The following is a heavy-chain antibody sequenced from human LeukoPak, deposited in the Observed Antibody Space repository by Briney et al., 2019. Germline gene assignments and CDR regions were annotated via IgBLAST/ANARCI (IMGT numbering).Heavy chain of an antibody. CDR2: ISGSGGST. J-gene: IGHJ4*02. D-gene: IGHD1-26*01. V-gene: IGHV3-23*01. Sequence: GGSLRLSCAASGFTFSSYAMSWVRQAPGKGLEWVSAISGSGGSTYYADSVKGRFTDSRDNAKNSLYLQINSLRADDTAVYYCARGGPTVGTDYWGQGTLVTVSS. CDR1: GFTFSSYA. CDR3: ARGGPTVGTDY.